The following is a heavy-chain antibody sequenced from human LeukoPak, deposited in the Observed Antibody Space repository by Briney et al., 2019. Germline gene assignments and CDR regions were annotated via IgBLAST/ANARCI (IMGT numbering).Heavy chain of an antibody. D-gene: IGHD3-10*01. V-gene: IGHV3-7*01. CDR3: ARGFYGSGSYYPFDY. CDR1: GFTFSSYW. J-gene: IGHJ4*02. CDR2: IKQDGSEK. Sequence: GGSLRLSCAASGFTFSSYWMSWVRQAPGKGLEWVANIKQDGSEKYYVDSVKGRFTISRDNAKNSLYLQMNSLGAEDTAVYYCARGFYGSGSYYPFDYWGQGTLVTVSS.